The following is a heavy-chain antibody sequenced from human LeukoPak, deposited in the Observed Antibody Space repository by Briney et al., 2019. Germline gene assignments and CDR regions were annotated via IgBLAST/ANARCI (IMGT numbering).Heavy chain of an antibody. CDR2: VSSDGGIK. D-gene: IGHD5-24*01. V-gene: IGHV3-30-3*01. CDR1: GFTFTNYV. J-gene: IGHJ4*02. CDR3: AKSIGLQPLYYFDY. Sequence: HPGGSLRLSCVVSGFTFTNYVVHWVRQAQGKGLEWVTLVSSDGGIKYYADSVKGRFTISRDTSKNTLYLQMNSLRADDTAVYYCAKSIGLQPLYYFDYWGQGTLVTVSS.